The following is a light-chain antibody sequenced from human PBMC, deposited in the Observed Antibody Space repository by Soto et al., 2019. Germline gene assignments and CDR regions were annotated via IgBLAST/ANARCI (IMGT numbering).Light chain of an antibody. CDR3: QQYYNYPFT. Sequence: AIRMTQSPSSFSASTGDRVTITCRASQGISSYLAWYQQKPGKAPKLLIYAASTLQSGVPSRFSGSGSGTDFTLTISCLQSEDFAVYYCQQYYNYPFTFGQGTKLEI. J-gene: IGKJ2*01. CDR2: AAS. CDR1: QGISSY. V-gene: IGKV1-8*01.